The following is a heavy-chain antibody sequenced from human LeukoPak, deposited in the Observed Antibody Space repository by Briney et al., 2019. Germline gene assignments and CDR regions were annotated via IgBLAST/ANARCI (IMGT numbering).Heavy chain of an antibody. CDR1: GYTFSAHN. CDR2: INPNSGGT. Sequence: ASVKVSCKTSGYTFSAHNKPGFHRALGQGLGGMDRINPNSGGTNFARKFQGRVSVTKDTSIRTVYMELTRLRSDDSAVYYCARGVSSIYSGSYLLGSRWGQGTLVTVSS. CDR3: ARGVSSIYSGSYLLGSR. V-gene: IGHV1-2*06. D-gene: IGHD1-26*01. J-gene: IGHJ4*02.